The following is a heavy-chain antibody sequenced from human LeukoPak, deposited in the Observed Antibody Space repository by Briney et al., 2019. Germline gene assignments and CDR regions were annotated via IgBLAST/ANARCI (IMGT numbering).Heavy chain of an antibody. V-gene: IGHV3-30*03. CDR2: ISYDGSNK. Sequence: GRSLRLSCAASGFTFSSYGMHWVRQAPGKGLEWVAVISYDGSNKYYADSVKGRFTISRDNSKNTLYLQMNSLRAEDTAVYYCAGDHYYFRSSGYLSFLKRGDYFDYWGQGTLVTVSS. CDR3: AGDHYYFRSSGYLSFLKRGDYFDY. CDR1: GFTFSSYG. J-gene: IGHJ4*02. D-gene: IGHD3-22*01.